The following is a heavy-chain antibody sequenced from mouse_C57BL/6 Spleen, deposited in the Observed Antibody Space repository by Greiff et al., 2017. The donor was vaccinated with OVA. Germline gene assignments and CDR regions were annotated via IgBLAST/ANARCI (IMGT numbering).Heavy chain of an antibody. D-gene: IGHD1-1*01. CDR2: IYPGDGDT. V-gene: IGHV1-82*01. Sequence: QVQLQQSGPELVKPGASVKISCKASGYAFSSSWMNWVQQRPGKGLEWIGRIYPGDGDTNYNGKFKGKATLTADKSSSTAYMQLSSLTSEDSAVYFCARGGSSYDWYFDVWGTGTTVTVSS. J-gene: IGHJ1*03. CDR3: ARGGSSYDWYFDV. CDR1: GYAFSSSW.